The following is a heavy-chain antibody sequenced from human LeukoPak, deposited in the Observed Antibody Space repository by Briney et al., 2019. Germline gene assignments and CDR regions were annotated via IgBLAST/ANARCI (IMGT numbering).Heavy chain of an antibody. V-gene: IGHV3-30*03. CDR3: ARGYCSSTSCYSYFDY. D-gene: IGHD2-2*01. CDR2: ISYDGSNK. J-gene: IGHJ4*02. Sequence: GVSLRLSCAASGFTFSSYGMHWVRQAPGKGLEWVAVISYDGSNKYYADSVKGRFTISRDNSKNTLYLQMNSLRAEDTAVHYCARGYCSSTSCYSYFDYWGQGTLVTVSS. CDR1: GFTFSSYG.